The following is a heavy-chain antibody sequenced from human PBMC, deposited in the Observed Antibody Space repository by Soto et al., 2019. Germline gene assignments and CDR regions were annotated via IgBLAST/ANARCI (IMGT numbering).Heavy chain of an antibody. CDR2: IIPIFGTA. D-gene: IGHD2-15*01. CDR1: GGTFSSYA. J-gene: IGHJ3*02. Sequence: GASVKVSCKASGGTFSSYAISWVRQAPGQGLEWKGGIIPIFGTANYAQKFQGRVTITADESTSTANMELSSLKSEDTALYYCARDSVVVAANDAFDIWGQGTMVTVSS. CDR3: ARDSVVVAANDAFDI. V-gene: IGHV1-69*13.